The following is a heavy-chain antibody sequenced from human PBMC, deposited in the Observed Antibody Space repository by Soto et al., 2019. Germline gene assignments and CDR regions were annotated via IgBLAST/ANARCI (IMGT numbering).Heavy chain of an antibody. CDR2: VYYSGST. CDR1: GASISSYY. Sequence: QVHLQESGPGLVKPSETLSLTCTVSGASISSYYWTWIRQPPGKGLEWIGYVYYSGSTSYNPSLKSRVTISVDTSKTHFSLNLSSVTAADTAVYYCARLNQAAGTDYWGQGTLVTVSS. V-gene: IGHV4-59*08. J-gene: IGHJ4*02. CDR3: ARLNQAAGTDY. D-gene: IGHD6-13*01.